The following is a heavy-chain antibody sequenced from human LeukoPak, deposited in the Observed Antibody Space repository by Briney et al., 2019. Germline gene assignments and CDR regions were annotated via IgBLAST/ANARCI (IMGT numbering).Heavy chain of an antibody. Sequence: GESLKISCKGSGYSFTNYWIGWVRQMPGKGLEWMGIIYPGDSDTRYSPSFQGQVTISADKSMSTAYLQWSSLKASDTAMYYCARLGWRYSSSSGGDAFDIWGQGTMVTVSS. CDR2: IYPGDSDT. CDR3: ARLGWRYSSSSGGDAFDI. CDR1: GYSFTNYW. D-gene: IGHD6-6*01. J-gene: IGHJ3*02. V-gene: IGHV5-51*01.